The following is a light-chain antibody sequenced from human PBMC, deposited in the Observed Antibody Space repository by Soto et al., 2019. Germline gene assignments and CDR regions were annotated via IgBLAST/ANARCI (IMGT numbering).Light chain of an antibody. CDR2: DTS. J-gene: IGLJ3*02. V-gene: IGLV7-46*01. Sequence: QAVVTQEPSLTVSPRGTVTLTCGSSTGAVTSGHFPYWFQQKPGQAPRTLIYDTSNKHSWTPARFSGSLLGGKAALTLSGAQPEDEAEHYCLLSYSVTRPWVFGGGTKLTVL. CDR3: LLSYSVTRPWV. CDR1: TGAVTSGHF.